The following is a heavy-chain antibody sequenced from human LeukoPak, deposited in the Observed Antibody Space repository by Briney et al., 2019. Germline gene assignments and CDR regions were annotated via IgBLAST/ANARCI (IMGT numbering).Heavy chain of an antibody. D-gene: IGHD5-18*01. Sequence: GGSLRLSCAASGFTFSNYWMHWVRQVPGKGLVWVSRINSDGSSTTYADSVKGRFTISRDNSKNTLYLQMNSLRAEDTAVYYCARERIWIQLWLRQYYFDYWGQGTLVTVSS. V-gene: IGHV3-74*01. CDR2: INSDGSST. CDR1: GFTFSNYW. J-gene: IGHJ4*02. CDR3: ARERIWIQLWLRQYYFDY.